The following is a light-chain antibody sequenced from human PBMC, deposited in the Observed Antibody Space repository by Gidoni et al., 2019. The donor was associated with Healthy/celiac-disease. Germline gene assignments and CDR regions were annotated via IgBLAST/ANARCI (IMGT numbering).Light chain of an antibody. J-gene: IGLJ3*02. CDR1: SSNIGAGYA. CDR3: QSYDSSLSGPWV. CDR2: GNR. V-gene: IGLV1-40*01. Sequence: SVLPQPPSVSGAPRQRVTISCTGSSSNIGAGYAVHWYQQLPGTAPKPLIYGNRNRPSGVPDRFSGSKSGTSASLASTGLQAEDEADYYCQSYDSSLSGPWVFGGGTKLTVL.